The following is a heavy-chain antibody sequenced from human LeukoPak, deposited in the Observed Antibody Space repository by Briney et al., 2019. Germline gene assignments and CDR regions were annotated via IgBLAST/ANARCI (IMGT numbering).Heavy chain of an antibody. CDR3: ARGFH. V-gene: IGHV4-38-2*02. Sequence: PSETLSLTCTVSGYSISSGYYWGWIRPPPGKGLEWIGIIYHSGSTYYNPSLKRRVTISGDTSKNQFSLKLSSVTAADTAVYYCARGFHWGQGTLVTVSS. CDR2: IYHSGST. CDR1: GYSISSGYY. J-gene: IGHJ4*02.